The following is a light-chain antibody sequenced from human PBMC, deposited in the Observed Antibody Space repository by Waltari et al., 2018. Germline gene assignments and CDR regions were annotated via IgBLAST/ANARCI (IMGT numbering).Light chain of an antibody. CDR3: QHLNSYPLT. J-gene: IGKJ4*01. CDR1: QGISSY. Sequence: DIQLTQSPSFLSASVGDRVTITCRASQGISSYLAWYQQKPGKAPKLMIYAASTLQSGVPARFSGSGSGIAFTLTISSLQPEDFATYYCQHLNSYPLTFGGGTKVEIK. CDR2: AAS. V-gene: IGKV1-9*01.